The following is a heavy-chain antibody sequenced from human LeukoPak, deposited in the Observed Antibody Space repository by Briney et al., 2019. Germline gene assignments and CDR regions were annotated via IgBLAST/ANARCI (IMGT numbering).Heavy chain of an antibody. CDR2: INPASGGT. J-gene: IGHJ4*02. CDR1: GYTFSDYY. Sequence: ASVKVSCRASGYTFSDYYVYWVRQAPGQGLEWMGWINPASGGTNYAPKFQGRVTMTRDTSISTAYMELNRLTSDDTAVYYCARDLRGSGDYFDYWGQGTLVTVSS. V-gene: IGHV1-2*02. D-gene: IGHD3-10*01. CDR3: ARDLRGSGDYFDY.